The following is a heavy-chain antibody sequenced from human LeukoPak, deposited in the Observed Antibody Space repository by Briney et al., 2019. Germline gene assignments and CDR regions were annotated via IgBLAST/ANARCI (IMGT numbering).Heavy chain of an antibody. D-gene: IGHD3-9*01. CDR1: GFTFSSYS. V-gene: IGHV3-48*01. CDR2: ISSSSTI. J-gene: IGHJ5*02. CDR3: ARALRYFDWLSTSPEYNWFDP. Sequence: GGSLRLSCAASGFTFSSYSINWVRQAPGKGLEWVSYISSSSTIYYADSVKGRFTISRDNAKNSLYLQMNSLRAEDTAVYYCARALRYFDWLSTSPEYNWFDPWGQGTLVTVSS.